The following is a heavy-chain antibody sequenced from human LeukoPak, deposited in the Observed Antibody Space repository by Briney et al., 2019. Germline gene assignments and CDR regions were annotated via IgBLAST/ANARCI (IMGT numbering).Heavy chain of an antibody. D-gene: IGHD5-12*01. V-gene: IGHV3-64*01. CDR2: ITYNGGTT. J-gene: IGHJ3*01. CDR1: GFTFSNYA. Sequence: KAGGSLRLSCAASGFTFSNYAMHWVRQAPGKGLEYLSGITYNGGTTYYANSVEGRSTISRDNSKNTLYLQMGSLRAEDMAVYYCARERYSAYDFDALDVWGRGTMVTVSS. CDR3: ARERYSAYDFDALDV.